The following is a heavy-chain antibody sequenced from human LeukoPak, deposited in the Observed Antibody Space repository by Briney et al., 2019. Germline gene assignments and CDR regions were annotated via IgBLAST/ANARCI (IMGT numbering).Heavy chain of an antibody. CDR1: GGSFSGYY. CDR2: INHSGST. CDR3: ARTVTIYYYYYYYMDV. Sequence: SETLSLTCAVYGGSFSGYYWSWTRQPPGKGLEWIGEINHSGSTNYNPSLKSRVTVSVDTSKNQFSLKLSSVTAADTAVYYCARTVTIYYYYYYYMDVWGKGTTVTVSS. J-gene: IGHJ6*03. V-gene: IGHV4-34*01. D-gene: IGHD4-17*01.